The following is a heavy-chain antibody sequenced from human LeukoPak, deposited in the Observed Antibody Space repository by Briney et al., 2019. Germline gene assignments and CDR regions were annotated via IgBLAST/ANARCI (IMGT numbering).Heavy chain of an antibody. CDR2: VSGSGATT. V-gene: IGHV3-23*01. Sequence: GGSLRLSCAASGFTFDTYEMNWVRQAPGKGLEWVSGVSGSGATTYYADSVKGRFTTSRDSSQNTLYLQMNSLRAEDTAVYYCAKASRGYTSSPFDYWGRGTLVTVSS. CDR3: AKASRGYTSSPFDY. J-gene: IGHJ4*02. CDR1: GFTFDTYE. D-gene: IGHD6-6*01.